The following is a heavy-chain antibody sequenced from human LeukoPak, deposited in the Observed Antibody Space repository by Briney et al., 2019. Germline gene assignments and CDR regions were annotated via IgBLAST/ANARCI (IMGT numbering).Heavy chain of an antibody. D-gene: IGHD1-26*01. Sequence: ASVKVSCKASGYTFTGYYMHWVRQAPGQGLEWMGWINPNSGGTNYAQKFQGRVTMTRDTSISTAYMELSRLRSDDTAVYYCAKWELYSGFYYIDCWGQGTLATVSS. V-gene: IGHV1-2*02. CDR2: INPNSGGT. J-gene: IGHJ4*02. CDR3: AKWELYSGFYYIDC. CDR1: GYTFTGYY.